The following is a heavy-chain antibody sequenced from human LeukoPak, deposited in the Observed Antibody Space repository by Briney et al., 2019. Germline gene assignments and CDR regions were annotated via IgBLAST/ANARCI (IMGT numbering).Heavy chain of an antibody. V-gene: IGHV3-23*01. CDR3: AKDTLDQIWSGYYEDY. Sequence: PGGSLRLSCAASGFTFSSYAMSWVRQAPGKGLEWVSAISGSGGNTYYADSVKGRFTISRDNSMNTLYLQMNSLRAEDTAVYYCAKDTLDQIWSGYYEDYWGQGTLVTVSS. CDR2: ISGSGGNT. CDR1: GFTFSSYA. D-gene: IGHD3-3*01. J-gene: IGHJ4*02.